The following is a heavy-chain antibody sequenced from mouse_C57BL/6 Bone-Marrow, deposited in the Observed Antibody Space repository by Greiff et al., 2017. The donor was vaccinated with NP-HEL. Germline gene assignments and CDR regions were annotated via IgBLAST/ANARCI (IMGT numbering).Heavy chain of an antibody. Sequence: QVQLQQSGPELVKPGASVKISCKASGYAFSSSWMNWVKQRPGTGLEWIGRIYPGDGDTNYNGQFKGKATLTADKSSRTAYMQLSSLTSEDSAVYFCAAFYYGSSYEYYAMDYWGQGTSVTVSS. D-gene: IGHD1-1*01. J-gene: IGHJ4*01. V-gene: IGHV1-82*01. CDR2: IYPGDGDT. CDR3: AAFYYGSSYEYYAMDY. CDR1: GYAFSSSW.